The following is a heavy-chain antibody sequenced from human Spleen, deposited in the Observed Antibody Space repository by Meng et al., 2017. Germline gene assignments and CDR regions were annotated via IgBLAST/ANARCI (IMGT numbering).Heavy chain of an antibody. D-gene: IGHD6-19*01. CDR2: IYYSGST. Sequence: VQLQGSGPGLVKPSQTLSLICTVSGGSISSGGYYWSWIRQHPGKGLEWIGYIYYSGSTYYNPSLKSRVTISVDRSKNQFSLKLTSVTAADTAVYYCARAHSSGWSPHAYWGQGSLVTVSS. CDR3: ARAHSSGWSPHAY. CDR1: GGSISSGGYY. V-gene: IGHV4-31*03. J-gene: IGHJ4*02.